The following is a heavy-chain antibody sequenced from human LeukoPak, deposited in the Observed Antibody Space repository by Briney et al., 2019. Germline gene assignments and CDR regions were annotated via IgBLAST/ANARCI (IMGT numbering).Heavy chain of an antibody. CDR2: IYYSGST. Sequence: PSETLSLTCTVSGGSISSSSYYWGWIRQPPGKGLEWIGSIYYSGSTYYNPSLKSRVTISVDTSKNQFSLKLSSVTAADTAVYYCARSRGYDTPIDYWGQGTLVTVSS. V-gene: IGHV4-39*01. CDR1: GGSISSSSYY. D-gene: IGHD3-22*01. J-gene: IGHJ4*02. CDR3: ARSRGYDTPIDY.